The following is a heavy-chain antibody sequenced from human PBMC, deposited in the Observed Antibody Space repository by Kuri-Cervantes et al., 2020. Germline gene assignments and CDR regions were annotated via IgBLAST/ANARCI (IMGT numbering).Heavy chain of an antibody. CDR3: AKPIGALAGGIVPNRGAFDI. CDR2: ISWDGGST. CDR1: GFTFDDYA. Sequence: GGSLRLSFAASGFTFDDYAMHWVRQAPGKGLEWVSGISWDGGSTYYADSVKGRFTISRDNSKNSLYLQMNSLRTEDTALYYCAKPIGALAGGIVPNRGAFDIWGQGTMVTVSS. V-gene: IGHV3-43*02. D-gene: IGHD1-26*01. J-gene: IGHJ3*02.